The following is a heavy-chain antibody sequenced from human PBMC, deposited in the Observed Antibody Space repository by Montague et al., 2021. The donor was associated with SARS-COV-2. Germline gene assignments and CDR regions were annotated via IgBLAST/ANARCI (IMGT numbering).Heavy chain of an antibody. D-gene: IGHD2-2*01. CDR3: ARLHCSSTSCYYLSFAGTSHFDY. CDR2: IYYSGST. CDR1: GGSISSSSYY. Sequence: SETLSLTCTVSGGSISSSSYYWGWIRQPPGKGLEWIGSIYYSGSTYYNLSLKSRVTISVDTSKNQFSLKLSSVTAADTAVYYCARLHCSSTSCYYLSFAGTSHFDYWGQGTLVTVSS. V-gene: IGHV4-39*01. J-gene: IGHJ4*02.